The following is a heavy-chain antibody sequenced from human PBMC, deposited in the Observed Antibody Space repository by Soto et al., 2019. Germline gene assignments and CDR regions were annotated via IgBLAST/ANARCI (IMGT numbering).Heavy chain of an antibody. V-gene: IGHV3-30*18. J-gene: IGHJ4*02. D-gene: IGHD3-3*01. Sequence: QAQLVESGGGVVQPGTSLRLSCAASGFTFAHYAMHWVRHSPGKGLEWVAFMSHDENRKLYSDSVKGRFTISRDNSKSTLYLQMSRRRAEDMAVYYCAKDYDFWSACVNPYFGSWGLGTLVTVSS. CDR2: MSHDENRK. CDR1: GFTFAHYA. CDR3: AKDYDFWSACVNPYFGS.